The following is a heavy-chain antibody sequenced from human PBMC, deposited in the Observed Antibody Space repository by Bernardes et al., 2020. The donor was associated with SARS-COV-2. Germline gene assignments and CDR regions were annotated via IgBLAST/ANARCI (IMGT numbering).Heavy chain of an antibody. CDR1: GFTFSIQC. J-gene: IGHJ6*02. Sequence: GGSLRLSCAASGFTFSIQCMSWVRQAPGEGLEWVASIKEDGSVKYYVDSVKGRFTISRDNAKNSLYLQMNSLRGEDTAVYYCARGDAWGQGTTVIVSS. V-gene: IGHV3-7*03. CDR3: ARGDA. CDR2: IKEDGSVK.